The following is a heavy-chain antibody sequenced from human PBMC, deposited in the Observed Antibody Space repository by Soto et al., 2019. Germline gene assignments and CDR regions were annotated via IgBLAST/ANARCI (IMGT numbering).Heavy chain of an antibody. Sequence: LVESGGGVVQPGRSLRVSCAASGFTFTSYAMHWVRQAPGKGLEWVATISYEGSKKDYADSVKGRFTISRDNSKNTLYLQMNSLRAEDTAVYYCARDRLYESNTQYYNYGMDVWGQGTTVTVSS. CDR2: ISYEGSKK. J-gene: IGHJ6*02. CDR1: GFTFTSYA. V-gene: IGHV3-30-3*01. D-gene: IGHD3-22*01. CDR3: ARDRLYESNTQYYNYGMDV.